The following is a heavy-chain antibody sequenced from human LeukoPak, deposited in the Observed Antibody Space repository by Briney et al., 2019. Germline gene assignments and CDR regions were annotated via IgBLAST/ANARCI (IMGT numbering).Heavy chain of an antibody. J-gene: IGHJ3*02. V-gene: IGHV3-11*04. D-gene: IGHD1-26*01. CDR3: AREGWDLNALDI. Sequence: GGSLRLSCAASGFTFSNYYMSWIRQAPGKGLVWVSYISSRSSNREYADSVKGRFTISRDNSKNSLFLQMDSLRAEDSAIYYCAREGWDLNALDIWGQGTMVTVSP. CDR2: ISSRSSNR. CDR1: GFTFSNYY.